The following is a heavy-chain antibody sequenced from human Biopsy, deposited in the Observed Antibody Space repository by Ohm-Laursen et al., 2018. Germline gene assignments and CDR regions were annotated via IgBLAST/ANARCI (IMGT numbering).Heavy chain of an antibody. J-gene: IGHJ6*02. CDR3: ARAGVGSDGTDSYYYGMDV. CDR2: ISPSGATT. Sequence: ASVKVSCRASGNTFATYHIHWVRQAPGQGLEWMGVISPSGATTSFSQKFQGRITMTRDTSTGTVYMDLNSLGSEDTAVYYCARAGVGSDGTDSYYYGMDVWGPGTTVTVSS. V-gene: IGHV1-46*01. CDR1: GNTFATYH. D-gene: IGHD5-24*01.